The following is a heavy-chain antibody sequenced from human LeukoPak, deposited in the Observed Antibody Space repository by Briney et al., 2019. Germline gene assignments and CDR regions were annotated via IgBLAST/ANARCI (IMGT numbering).Heavy chain of an antibody. V-gene: IGHV1-69*13. Sequence: GASVKVSCKASGGTFSSYAISWVRQAPGQGLEWMGGIIPIFGTANYAQKFQGRVTITADESTSTAYMELSSLRSEDTAVYYCARALDYDFWKELWYFDLWGRGTLVTVSS. CDR2: IIPIFGTA. CDR1: GGTFSSYA. CDR3: ARALDYDFWKELWYFDL. D-gene: IGHD3-3*01. J-gene: IGHJ2*01.